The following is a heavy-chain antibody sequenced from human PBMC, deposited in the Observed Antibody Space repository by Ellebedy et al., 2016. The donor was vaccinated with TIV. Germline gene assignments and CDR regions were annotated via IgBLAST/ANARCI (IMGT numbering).Heavy chain of an antibody. CDR2: IWYDGSIK. J-gene: IGHJ4*02. V-gene: IGHV3-33*01. CDR1: GLTFSRYG. Sequence: GESLKISCAASGLTFSRYGMHWIRQAPDKGLEWVAVIWYDGSIKYLADSVKGRFTISRDNFNNTLYLQMNSLRAEDTAVYWCASWDFDYWGQGILVTVSS. CDR3: ASWDFDY. D-gene: IGHD7-27*01.